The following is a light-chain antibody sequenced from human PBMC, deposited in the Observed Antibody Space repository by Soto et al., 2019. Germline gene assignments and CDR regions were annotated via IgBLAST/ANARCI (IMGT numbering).Light chain of an antibody. J-gene: IGKJ1*01. CDR2: DAS. CDR1: QGVSSY. V-gene: IGKV3-11*01. CDR3: QPRSNWPRT. Sequence: EIVLTQSPATLSLSPGERATLSCRASQGVSSYLAWYQQKPGQPPRLLIYDASNRATGIPARFSGSGSGTDFTLTISSLEPEDFAVYYCQPRSNWPRTFGQGTKVEIK.